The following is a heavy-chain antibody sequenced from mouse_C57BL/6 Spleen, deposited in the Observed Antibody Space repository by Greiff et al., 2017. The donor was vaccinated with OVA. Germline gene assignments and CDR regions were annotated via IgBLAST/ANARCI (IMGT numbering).Heavy chain of an antibody. V-gene: IGHV1-19*01. D-gene: IGHD2-3*01. CDR2: INPYNGGT. CDR1: GYTFTDYY. J-gene: IGHJ4*01. Sequence: VQLKESGPVLVKPGASVKMSCKASGYTFTDYYMNWVKQSHGKSLEWIGVINPYNGGTSYNQKFKGKATLTVDKSSSTAYMELNSLTSEDSAVYYCARGDPSIAMDYWGQGTSVTVSS. CDR3: ARGDPSIAMDY.